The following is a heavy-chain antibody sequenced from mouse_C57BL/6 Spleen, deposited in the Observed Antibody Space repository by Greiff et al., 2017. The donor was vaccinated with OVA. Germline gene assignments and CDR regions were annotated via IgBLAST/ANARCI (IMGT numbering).Heavy chain of an antibody. CDR1: GYTFTSYW. D-gene: IGHD2-1*01. V-gene: IGHV1-69*01. J-gene: IGHJ4*01. CDR3: ARRGYGNPYAMDY. CDR2: IDPSDSYT. Sequence: QVQLQQPGAELVMPGASVKLSCKASGYTFTSYWMHWVKQRPGQGLEWIGEIDPSDSYTNYNQKFKGKSTLTVDKSSSTAYMQLSSLTSEDSAVYYCARRGYGNPYAMDYWGQGTSVTVSS.